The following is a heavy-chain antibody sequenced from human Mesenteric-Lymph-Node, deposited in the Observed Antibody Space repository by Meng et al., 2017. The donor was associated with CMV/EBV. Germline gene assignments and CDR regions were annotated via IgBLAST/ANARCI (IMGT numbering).Heavy chain of an antibody. CDR1: GFTFSSYG. CDR2: IWYDGSNK. CDR3: AKDFRYSGYNDY. D-gene: IGHD5-12*01. V-gene: IGHV3-33*06. Sequence: SCAASGFTFSSYGMHWVRQAPGKGLEWVAVIWYDGSNKYYADSVKGRFTISRDNSKNTLYLQMNSLRAEDTAVYYCAKDFRYSGYNDYWGQGTLVTVSS. J-gene: IGHJ4*02.